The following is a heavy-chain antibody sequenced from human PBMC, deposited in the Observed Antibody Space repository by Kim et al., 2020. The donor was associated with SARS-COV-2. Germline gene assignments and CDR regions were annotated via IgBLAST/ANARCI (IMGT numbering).Heavy chain of an antibody. V-gene: IGHV3-7*03. J-gene: IGHJ6*02. CDR1: GFTFSSYW. Sequence: GGSLRLSCAASGFTFSSYWMSWVRQAPGKGLEWVANIKQDGSEKYYVDSVKGRFTISRDNAKNSLYLQMNSLRAEDTAVYYCARDRRGDYYYGMDVWGQGTTVTVSS. CDR2: IKQDGSEK. CDR3: ARDRRGDYYYGMDV. D-gene: IGHD3-10*01.